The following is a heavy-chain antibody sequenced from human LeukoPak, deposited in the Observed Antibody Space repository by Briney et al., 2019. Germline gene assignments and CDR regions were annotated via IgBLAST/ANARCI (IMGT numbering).Heavy chain of an antibody. CDR2: MNPNSGNT. CDR3: ARQVPSMVRDGMDV. V-gene: IGHV1-8*01. Sequence: ASVKVSCKASGYTFTSYDINWVRQATGQGLEWMGWMNPNSGNTGYAQKFQGRVTMTRNTSISTAYMELSSLRSEDTAVYYCARQVPSMVRDGMDVWGQGTAVTVSS. CDR1: GYTFTSYD. D-gene: IGHD2/OR15-2a*01. J-gene: IGHJ6*02.